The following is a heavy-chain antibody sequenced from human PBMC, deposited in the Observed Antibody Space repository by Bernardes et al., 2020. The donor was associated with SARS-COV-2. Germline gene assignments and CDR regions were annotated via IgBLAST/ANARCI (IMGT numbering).Heavy chain of an antibody. CDR1: GFTFSSYA. V-gene: IGHV3-23*01. J-gene: IGHJ5*02. Sequence: GGSLSLSCAASGFTFSSYALSWVRQAPGKGLEWVSALSGSGSSTYYADSVKGRFTISRDNSKNTLYLQMNSLRAEDTAVYYCAKANPDYSTNFNWFDPWGQGTLVTGSA. CDR3: AKANPDYSTNFNWFDP. CDR2: LSGSGSST. D-gene: IGHD4-4*01.